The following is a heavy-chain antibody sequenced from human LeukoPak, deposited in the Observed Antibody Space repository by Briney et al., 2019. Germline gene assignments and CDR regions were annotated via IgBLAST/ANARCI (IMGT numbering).Heavy chain of an antibody. CDR3: AKGPHHDPLHYFDY. V-gene: IGHV3-23*01. CDR2: ISGSDGST. J-gene: IGHJ4*02. CDR1: RFTFSSYA. Sequence: PGGSLRLSCAASRFTFSSYAMSWVRQAPGKGLEGVSAISGSDGSTYYADSVKGRFTISRDYSENTLSLQMDNLRAEDTAVYYCAKGPHHDPLHYFDYWGQGTLVTASS.